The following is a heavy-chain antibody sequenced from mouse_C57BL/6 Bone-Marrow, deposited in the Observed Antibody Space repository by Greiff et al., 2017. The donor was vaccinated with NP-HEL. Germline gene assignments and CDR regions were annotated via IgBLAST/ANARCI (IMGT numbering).Heavy chain of an antibody. CDR1: GYTFTSYW. CDR3: VRDYYYGSSYDWYFDV. D-gene: IGHD1-1*01. CDR2: IDPSDSYT. J-gene: IGHJ1*03. Sequence: QVQLQQPGAELVMPGASVKLSCKASGYTFTSYWMHWVKQRPGQGLEWIGEIDPSDSYTNYNQKFKGKSTLTVDKSSRTAYMQLSSLTSEDSAVYYCVRDYYYGSSYDWYFDVWGRGTTVTVSS. V-gene: IGHV1-69*01.